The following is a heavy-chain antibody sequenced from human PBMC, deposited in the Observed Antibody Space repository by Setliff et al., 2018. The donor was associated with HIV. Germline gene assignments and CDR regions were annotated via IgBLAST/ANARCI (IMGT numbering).Heavy chain of an antibody. CDR2: IHYTGST. Sequence: SETLSLTCTVSGGSVSSVNYYWSWIRQPPGKGLEWIGYIHYTGSTTYNPSLKSRVTISVDTSKNQFSLELSSVTAADTAVYYCARDARLSGSYYGMDVWGQGTTVTVSS. CDR1: GGSVSSVNYY. J-gene: IGHJ6*02. D-gene: IGHD1-26*01. CDR3: ARDARLSGSYYGMDV. V-gene: IGHV4-61*01.